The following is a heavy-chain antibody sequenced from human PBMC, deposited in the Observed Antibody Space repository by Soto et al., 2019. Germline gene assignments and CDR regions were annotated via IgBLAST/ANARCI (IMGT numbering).Heavy chain of an antibody. CDR2: IYYSGST. CDR1: GCSISSGDYY. V-gene: IGHV4-30-4*01. D-gene: IGHD2-2*01. J-gene: IGHJ5*02. CDR3: ARGGRPLYCSSTSCYARGRFGNWFDP. Sequence: SETLSLTCTVSGCSISSGDYYWSWIRQPPGKGLEWIGYIYYSGSTYYNPSLKSRVTISVDTSKNQFSLKLSSVTAADTAVYYCARGGRPLYCSSTSCYARGRFGNWFDPWGQGTLVTVSS.